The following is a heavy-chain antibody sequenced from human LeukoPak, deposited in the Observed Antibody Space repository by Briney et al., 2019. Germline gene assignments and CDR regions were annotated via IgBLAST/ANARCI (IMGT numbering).Heavy chain of an antibody. D-gene: IGHD3-22*01. Sequence: ASVKVSCKASGYTFTSYYMHWVRQAPGQGLEWMGIINPSGGSTSYAQKFQGRVTMTRDTSTSTVYMELSSLRSEDTAVYYCARTARLRYYGSSGYFPYYFDYWGQGTLVTVSS. J-gene: IGHJ4*02. CDR2: INPSGGST. CDR1: GYTFTSYY. CDR3: ARTARLRYYGSSGYFPYYFDY. V-gene: IGHV1-46*01.